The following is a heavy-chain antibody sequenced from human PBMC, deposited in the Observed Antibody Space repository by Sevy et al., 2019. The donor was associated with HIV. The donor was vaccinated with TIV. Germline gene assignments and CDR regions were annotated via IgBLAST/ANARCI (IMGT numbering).Heavy chain of an antibody. J-gene: IGHJ6*02. CDR2: ISYDGSNK. Sequence: GGSLRLSCAASGFTFSSYAMHWVRQAPGKGLEWVAVISYDGSNKYYADSVKGRFTISRDNSKNTLYLQMNSLRAEDTAVYYCARDARVNQDYYYYGMDVWGHGTTVTVSS. V-gene: IGHV3-30-3*01. CDR3: ARDARVNQDYYYYGMDV. CDR1: GFTFSSYA. D-gene: IGHD5-18*01.